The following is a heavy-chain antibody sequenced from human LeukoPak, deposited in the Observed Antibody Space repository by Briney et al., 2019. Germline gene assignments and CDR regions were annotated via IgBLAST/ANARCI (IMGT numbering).Heavy chain of an antibody. CDR1: GNSFTSFW. CDR2: IYVGDSHT. J-gene: IGHJ5*02. Sequence: GESLKISCKGSGNSFTSFWIAWVRQVPGKGLEYMGIIYVGDSHTAYSPSFEGQVTISADKSINIVYLQWSSLKASDTAMYYCARHGGAGYCSGGSYYTIGTWFDPWGPGTLVTVSS. D-gene: IGHD2-15*01. CDR3: ARHGGAGYCSGGSYYTIGTWFDP. V-gene: IGHV5-51*01.